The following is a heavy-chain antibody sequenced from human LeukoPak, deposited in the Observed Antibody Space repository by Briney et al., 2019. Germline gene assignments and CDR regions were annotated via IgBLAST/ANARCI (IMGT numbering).Heavy chain of an antibody. J-gene: IGHJ4*02. Sequence: GGSLRLSCAASGFTFSSYDIHWVRQAPGKGLEWVAFIRYDGSNKYYADSVRGRFTISRDNAKNTLYLQMNSLRAEDTAVYYCARAARPGYCSSTSCYVLAIFDYWGQGTLVTVSS. CDR2: IRYDGSNK. D-gene: IGHD2-2*01. V-gene: IGHV3-30*02. CDR1: GFTFSSYD. CDR3: ARAARPGYCSSTSCYVLAIFDY.